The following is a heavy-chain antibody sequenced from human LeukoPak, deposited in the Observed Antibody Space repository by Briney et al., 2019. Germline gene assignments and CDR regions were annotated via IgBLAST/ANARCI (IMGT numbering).Heavy chain of an antibody. CDR3: ARGGYCSSTSCYIFDY. CDR1: GGSISSGDYY. J-gene: IGHJ4*02. Sequence: SETLSLTCTVSGGSISSGDYYWSWLRQPPGKGLEWIGYIYYSGSTYYNPSLKSRVTISVDTSKNQFSLKLSSVTAADTAVYYCARGGYCSSTSCYIFDYWGQGTLVTVSS. CDR2: IYYSGST. V-gene: IGHV4-30-4*01. D-gene: IGHD2-2*02.